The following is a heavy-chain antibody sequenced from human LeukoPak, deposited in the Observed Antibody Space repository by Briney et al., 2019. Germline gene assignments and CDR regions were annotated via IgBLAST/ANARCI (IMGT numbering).Heavy chain of an antibody. Sequence: QPGGSLRLSCVASGFTFSTYAMSWVRQAPGKGLDWVASIKEDGSEKNYVDSLKGRFSISRDNARNSLHLQMNSLRAEDTAEYYCARIGYSGSSFDYWGQGTLVTVSS. CDR3: ARIGYSGSSFDY. CDR1: GFTFSTYA. D-gene: IGHD6-13*01. J-gene: IGHJ4*02. V-gene: IGHV3-7*05. CDR2: IKEDGSEK.